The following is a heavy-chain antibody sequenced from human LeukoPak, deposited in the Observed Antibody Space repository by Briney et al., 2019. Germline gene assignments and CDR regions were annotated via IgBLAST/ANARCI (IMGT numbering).Heavy chain of an antibody. CDR3: VSGPDGASY. D-gene: IGHD3-10*01. V-gene: IGHV3-74*01. CDR1: GFTFSTYW. Sequence: PGGSLRLSCAASGFTFSTYWMHWVRQAPGKGLGWVSRIDSVRGSTSYADSVKGRFTISKDNAKNTPFLQRNIFRGDDTAVYYCVSGPDGASYGGQGNLVTVSS. J-gene: IGHJ4*02. CDR2: IDSVRGST.